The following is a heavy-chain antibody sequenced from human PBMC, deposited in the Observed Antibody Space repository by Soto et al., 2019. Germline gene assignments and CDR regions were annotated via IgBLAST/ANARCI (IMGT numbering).Heavy chain of an antibody. CDR1: GGSISSGDYY. J-gene: IGHJ4*02. Sequence: NPSETLSLTCTVSGGSISSGDYYWSWIRQPPGKGLEWIGYIYCSGSTYYNPSLKSRVTISVDTSKNQFSLKLSSVTAADTAVYYCARGYSYGYYFDYWGQGTLVTVSS. D-gene: IGHD5-18*01. CDR2: IYCSGST. CDR3: ARGYSYGYYFDY. V-gene: IGHV4-30-4*01.